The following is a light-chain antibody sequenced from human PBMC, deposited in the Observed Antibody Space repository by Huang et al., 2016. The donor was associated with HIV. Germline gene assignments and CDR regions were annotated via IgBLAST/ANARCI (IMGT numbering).Light chain of an antibody. CDR2: GAS. J-gene: IGKJ1*01. CDR3: LQDHNYPRT. Sequence: QVPSSLSASVGDRVTITCRASQGITDDLAWYQQKPGKAPKLLISGASTLRSGVPSRFGGSGSGTDFTLTISSLQPEDYATYYCLQDHNYPRTFGQGTKVEI. CDR1: QGITDD. V-gene: IGKV1-6*01.